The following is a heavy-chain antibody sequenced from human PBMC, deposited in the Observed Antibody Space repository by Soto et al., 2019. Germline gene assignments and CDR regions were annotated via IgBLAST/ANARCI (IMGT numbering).Heavy chain of an antibody. CDR3: VGSIAVAGTGFDY. Sequence: ASVKVSCKASGYTFTGYYMHWLRQAPGQGLEWMGWINPNSGGTNYAQKFQGRVTMTRDTSISTAYMELSRLRSDDTAVYYCVGSIAVAGTGFDYWGQGTLVTVSS. J-gene: IGHJ4*02. V-gene: IGHV1-2*02. CDR1: GYTFTGYY. CDR2: INPNSGGT. D-gene: IGHD6-19*01.